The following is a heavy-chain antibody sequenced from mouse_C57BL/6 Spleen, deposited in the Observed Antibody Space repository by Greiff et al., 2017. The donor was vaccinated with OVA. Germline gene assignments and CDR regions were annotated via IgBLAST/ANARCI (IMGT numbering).Heavy chain of an antibody. Sequence: QVQLQQPGAELVMPGASVKLSCKASGYTFTSYWMHWVKQRPGQGLEWIGEIDPSDSYTNYNQKFKGKSTLTVDKSSRTAYMQLSSLTSEDSAVYYCARAHYYGSSYDFDYWGQGTTLTVSS. D-gene: IGHD1-1*01. CDR2: IDPSDSYT. J-gene: IGHJ2*01. V-gene: IGHV1-69*01. CDR1: GYTFTSYW. CDR3: ARAHYYGSSYDFDY.